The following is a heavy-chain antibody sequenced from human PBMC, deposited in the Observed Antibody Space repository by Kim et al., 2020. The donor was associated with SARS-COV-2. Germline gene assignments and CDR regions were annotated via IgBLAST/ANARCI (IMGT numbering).Heavy chain of an antibody. CDR1: GGSISSGGYY. J-gene: IGHJ4*02. V-gene: IGHV4-31*03. CDR2: IYYSGST. CDR3: ARFRRDYYGSGSYTNY. Sequence: SETLSLTCTVSGGSISSGGYYWSWIRQHPGKGLEWIGYIYYSGSTYYNPSLKSRVTISVDTSKNQFSLKLSSVTAADTAVYYCARFRRDYYGSGSYTNYWGQGTLVTVSS. D-gene: IGHD3-10*01.